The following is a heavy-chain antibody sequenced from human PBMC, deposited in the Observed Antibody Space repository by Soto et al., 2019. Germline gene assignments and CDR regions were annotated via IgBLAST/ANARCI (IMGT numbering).Heavy chain of an antibody. D-gene: IGHD2-15*01. Sequence: SETLSLTCTVPGASINTYYCSWIRQPPGKGLEWIGYISYSGSTDYNPSLKSRVTISFDASKNQISLQVRSATAADAAVYYCARDLKEYCSDGKCNWFDPWGQGTLVP. J-gene: IGHJ5*02. CDR2: ISYSGST. V-gene: IGHV4-59*01. CDR1: GASINTYY. CDR3: ARDLKEYCSDGKCNWFDP.